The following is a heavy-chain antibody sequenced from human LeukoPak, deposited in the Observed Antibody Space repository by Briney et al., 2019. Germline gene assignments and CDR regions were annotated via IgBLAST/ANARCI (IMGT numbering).Heavy chain of an antibody. CDR2: ISSTSSYI. CDR1: GFTFSSYS. CDR3: ARGQLWQTGWFDP. Sequence: GGSLRLSCAASGFTFSSYSMNWVRQAPGKGLEWVSCISSTSSYIYYADSVRGRFTISRDNAKDSLYLQMNSLRAEDTAVYYCARGQLWQTGWFDPWGQGTLVTVSS. J-gene: IGHJ5*02. D-gene: IGHD5-18*01. V-gene: IGHV3-21*01.